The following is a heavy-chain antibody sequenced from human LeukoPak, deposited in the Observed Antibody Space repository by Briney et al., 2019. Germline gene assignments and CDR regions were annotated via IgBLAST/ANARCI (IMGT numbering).Heavy chain of an antibody. J-gene: IGHJ6*03. CDR3: AKDCSSGSYRPYCMDV. D-gene: IGHD6-25*01. CDR2: IRYDGSNK. V-gene: IGHV3-30*02. CDR1: GFIFSNYG. Sequence: GGSLRLSCAVSGFIFSNYGMHWVRQAPGRGLECVAFIRYDGSNKDYADSVKGQFTISRDNSKNTLYLQMNSLRAEDTAVYYCAKDCSSGSYRPYCMDVWGKGTTVTISS.